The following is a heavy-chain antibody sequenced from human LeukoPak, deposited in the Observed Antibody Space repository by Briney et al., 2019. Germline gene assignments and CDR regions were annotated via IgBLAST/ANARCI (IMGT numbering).Heavy chain of an antibody. J-gene: IGHJ4*02. Sequence: ASVKVSCKASGYTFTSYDISWVRQAPGQGLEWMGWISVYNGNTNYAQKLQGRVTMTTDTSTSTAYMELRSVRSDDTAFYYCARDRDSSSWSDYWGQGTLVTVSS. D-gene: IGHD6-13*01. V-gene: IGHV1-18*04. CDR3: ARDRDSSSWSDY. CDR2: ISVYNGNT. CDR1: GYTFTSYD.